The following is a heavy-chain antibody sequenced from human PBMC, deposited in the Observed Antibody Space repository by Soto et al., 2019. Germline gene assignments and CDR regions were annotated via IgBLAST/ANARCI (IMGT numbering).Heavy chain of an antibody. Sequence: QVQLVQSGAEVKKPGASVKVSCKASGYTFTSYYMHWVRQAPGQGLEWMGIINPSGGSTSYAQKFRGRVTMTRDTSTSTVYMELSSLRSEDTAVYYCARDSSGYDPRIYYYYGMDVWGQGTTVTVSS. V-gene: IGHV1-46*01. D-gene: IGHD5-12*01. CDR3: ARDSSGYDPRIYYYYGMDV. CDR1: GYTFTSYY. J-gene: IGHJ6*02. CDR2: INPSGGST.